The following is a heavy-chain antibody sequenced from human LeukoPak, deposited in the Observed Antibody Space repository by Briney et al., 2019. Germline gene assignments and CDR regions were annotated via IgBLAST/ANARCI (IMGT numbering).Heavy chain of an antibody. CDR1: GHSISSYY. CDR3: ARVSIAAHFYYYYMDV. Sequence: AETLSLTCTVSGHSISSYYWRWIRQPPGKGLEWLGYIYDSGSTNYIPSLKSRVTISVDTSKNQFSLKLSSVTAADTAVYYCARVSIAAHFYYYYMDVWGKGTTVTVSS. D-gene: IGHD6-6*01. J-gene: IGHJ6*03. V-gene: IGHV4-59*01. CDR2: IYDSGST.